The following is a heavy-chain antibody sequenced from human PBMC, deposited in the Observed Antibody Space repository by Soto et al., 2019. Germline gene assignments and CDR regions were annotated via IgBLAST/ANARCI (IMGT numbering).Heavy chain of an antibody. V-gene: IGHV3-30*03. CDR3: ARDVAMPTGLGLGY. CDR1: GFAFTNYG. Sequence: QVQVVESGGGVVQPGRSLRLSCAASGFAFTNYGMHWVRQAPGKGLEWVAFVSNDGNRKDYADSVKGRFTISRDNSENTVYLQMTSLRRDDTAVFYCARDVAMPTGLGLGYWGQGALVTVSS. J-gene: IGHJ4*02. D-gene: IGHD2-2*01. CDR2: VSNDGNRK.